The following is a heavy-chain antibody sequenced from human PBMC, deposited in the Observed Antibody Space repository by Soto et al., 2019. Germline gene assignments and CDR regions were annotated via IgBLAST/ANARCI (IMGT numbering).Heavy chain of an antibody. CDR1: GFTFSDHY. Sequence: GGSLRLSCAASGFTFSDHYMDWVRQAPGKGLEWVGRTRNKANSYTTEYAASVKGRFTISRDDSNNLLYLQMNSLKTEDTAVYYCARGPPPDYYDSSGYFDYWGQGTLVTVSS. J-gene: IGHJ4*02. CDR2: TRNKANSYTT. V-gene: IGHV3-72*01. D-gene: IGHD3-22*01. CDR3: ARGPPPDYYDSSGYFDY.